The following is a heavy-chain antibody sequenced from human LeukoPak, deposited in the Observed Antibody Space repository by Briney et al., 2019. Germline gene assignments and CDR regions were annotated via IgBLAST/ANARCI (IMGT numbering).Heavy chain of an antibody. Sequence: GGSLRLSCAASGFTFSSYDMHWVRQATGKSLEWVSAICTAGDPYYPGSVKGRFTISRENAKNSLYLQMNSLRAGDRAVYYCARAGDNGDYSSDYWGEGTLVTVSS. CDR1: GFTFSSYD. D-gene: IGHD4-17*01. J-gene: IGHJ4*02. CDR3: ARAGDNGDYSSDY. CDR2: ICTAGDP. V-gene: IGHV3-13*05.